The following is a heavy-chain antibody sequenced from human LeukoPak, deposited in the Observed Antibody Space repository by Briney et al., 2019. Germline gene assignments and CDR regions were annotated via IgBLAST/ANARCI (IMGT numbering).Heavy chain of an antibody. D-gene: IGHD3-10*01. V-gene: IGHV3-73*01. CDR3: TTPTYYFGSGSLLKPADY. CDR1: GFTFSGSA. J-gene: IGHJ4*02. Sequence: GGSLRLSCAASGFTFSGSAMHWVRQASGKGLEWVGRIGSTTNNYATAYAASVKGRFTISRDDSENTAYLQMNSLKTEDSAVYYCTTPTYYFGSGSLLKPADYWGQGTLVTVSS. CDR2: IGSTTNNYAT.